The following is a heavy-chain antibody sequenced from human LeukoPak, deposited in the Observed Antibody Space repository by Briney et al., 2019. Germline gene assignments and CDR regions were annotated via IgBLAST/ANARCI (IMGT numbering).Heavy chain of an antibody. V-gene: IGHV1-2*02. CDR1: GYTFTGYY. CDR3: ARAGSWPAYNWFDP. D-gene: IGHD6-13*01. J-gene: IGHJ5*02. CDR2: INPNSGGT. Sequence: ASVKVSCKASGYTFTGYYMHWVRQAPGQGLEWMGWINPNSGGTNYAQKFQGRVTMTRDTSISTAYMELSSLRSEDTAVYYCARAGSWPAYNWFDPWGQGTLVTVSS.